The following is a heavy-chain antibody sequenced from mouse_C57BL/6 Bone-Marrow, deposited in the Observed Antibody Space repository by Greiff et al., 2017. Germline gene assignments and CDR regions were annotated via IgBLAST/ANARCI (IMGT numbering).Heavy chain of an antibody. D-gene: IGHD1-1*01. CDR1: GYTFTSYW. CDR2: IYPGSGST. J-gene: IGHJ4*01. CDR3: ARGGVTVVEGNYAMDY. Sequence: VQLKQPGAELVKPGASVKMSCKASGYTFTSYWITWVKQRPGQGLEWIGDIYPGSGSTNYNEKFKSKATLTVDTSSSTAYMQLSSLTSEDSAVYYCARGGVTVVEGNYAMDYWGQGTSVTVSS. V-gene: IGHV1-55*01.